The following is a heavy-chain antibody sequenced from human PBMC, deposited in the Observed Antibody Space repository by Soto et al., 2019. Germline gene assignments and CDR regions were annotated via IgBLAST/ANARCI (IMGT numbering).Heavy chain of an antibody. CDR2: ISWNSGSI. V-gene: IGHV3-9*01. D-gene: IGHD3-22*01. CDR1: GFTFDDYA. CDR3: AKENREGYYYDSSGYYTNAFDI. Sequence: EVQLVESGGGLVQPGRSLRLSCAASGFTFDDYAMHWVRQAPGKGLEWGSGISWNSGSIGYADSVKGRFTISRDNAKNSLYLQMSSMRAEDTALYYCAKENREGYYYDSSGYYTNAFDIWGQGTMVTVSS. J-gene: IGHJ3*02.